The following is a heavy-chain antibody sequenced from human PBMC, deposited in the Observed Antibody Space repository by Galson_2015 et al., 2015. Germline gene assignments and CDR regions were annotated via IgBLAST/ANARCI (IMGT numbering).Heavy chain of an antibody. CDR3: ARGRGSVWSKGDWLVP. CDR2: IGGSGSKT. J-gene: IGHJ5*02. D-gene: IGHD3-16*01. Sequence: SLRLSCATSGFTFGNSAMAWVRQAPGKGLEWVAAIGGSGSKTHYSDSAQGRFIVSRDNSKKALFLQMNGLRVDDTAMYFCARGRGSVWSKGDWLVPWGQGTLVIVSS. CDR1: GFTFGNSA. V-gene: IGHV3-23*01.